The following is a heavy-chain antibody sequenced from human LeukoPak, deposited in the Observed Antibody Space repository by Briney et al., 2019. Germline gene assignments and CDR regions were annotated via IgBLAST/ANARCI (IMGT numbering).Heavy chain of an antibody. Sequence: ASVKVSCKASGYTFTGYYMHWVRQAPGRGLEWMGWINPNSGGTNYAQKFQGRVTMTRDTSISTAYMELSRLRSDDTAVYYCARFVGGATAFDYWGQGTLVTVSS. CDR1: GYTFTGYY. CDR3: ARFVGGATAFDY. CDR2: INPNSGGT. V-gene: IGHV1-2*02. J-gene: IGHJ4*02. D-gene: IGHD1-26*01.